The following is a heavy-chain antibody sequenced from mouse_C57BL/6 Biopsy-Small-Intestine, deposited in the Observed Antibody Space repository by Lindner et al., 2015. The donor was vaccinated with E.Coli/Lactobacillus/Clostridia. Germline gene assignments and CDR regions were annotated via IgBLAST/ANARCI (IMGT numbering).Heavy chain of an antibody. J-gene: IGHJ3*01. CDR2: INPSTGGT. CDR3: ARCDGYYVWFAY. Sequence: LQESGPELVKPGASVKISCKASGYSFTGYYMHWVKQSPEKSLEWIGEINPSTGGTTYNQKFKAKATLTVDKSSSTAYMQLKSLTSEDSAVYYCARCDGYYVWFAYWGQGTLVTVSA. D-gene: IGHD2-3*01. V-gene: IGHV1-42*01. CDR1: GYSFTGYY.